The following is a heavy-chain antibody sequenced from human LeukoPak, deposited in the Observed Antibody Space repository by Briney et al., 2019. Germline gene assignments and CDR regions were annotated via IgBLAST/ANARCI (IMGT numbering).Heavy chain of an antibody. CDR1: GFTFSGYA. Sequence: GGSLRLSCAASGFTFSGYAMTWVRQAPGKGLEWVSYISSSGSTIYYADSVKGRFTISRDNAKNSLYLQMNSLRAEDTAVYYCARVTLWFGELFPDYWGQGTLVTVSS. J-gene: IGHJ4*02. CDR2: ISSSGSTI. CDR3: ARVTLWFGELFPDY. D-gene: IGHD3-10*01. V-gene: IGHV3-48*03.